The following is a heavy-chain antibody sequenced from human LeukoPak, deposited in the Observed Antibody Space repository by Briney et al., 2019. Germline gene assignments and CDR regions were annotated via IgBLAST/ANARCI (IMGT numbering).Heavy chain of an antibody. CDR2: ISSSGSTI. CDR3: ARPNMVRGVITNWFDP. J-gene: IGHJ5*02. V-gene: IGHV3-11*04. Sequence: GGSLRLSCAASGFTFSDYYMSWIRQAPGKGLEWVSYISSSGSTIYYADSVKGRFTISRDNAKNSLYLQMNSLRAEDTAVYYCARPNMVRGVITNWFDPWGQGTLVTVSS. CDR1: GFTFSDYY. D-gene: IGHD3-10*01.